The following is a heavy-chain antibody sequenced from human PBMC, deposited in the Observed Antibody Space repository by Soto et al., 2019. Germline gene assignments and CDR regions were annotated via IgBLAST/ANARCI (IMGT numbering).Heavy chain of an antibody. CDR1: GYTFTNYD. CDR2: MNPNSGNT. V-gene: IGHV1-8*01. J-gene: IGHJ5*02. CDR3: ARVLEPTTLERFHP. Sequence: QVQLVQSGAEVKKPGASVKVSCKASGYTFTNYDINWVRQATGQGLEWMGWMNPNSGNTGYAQKFQGRVSMTRNTSIITAYMELSSLRSEDTAVYYCARVLEPTTLERFHPWCQGTLVTVSS. D-gene: IGHD4-17*01.